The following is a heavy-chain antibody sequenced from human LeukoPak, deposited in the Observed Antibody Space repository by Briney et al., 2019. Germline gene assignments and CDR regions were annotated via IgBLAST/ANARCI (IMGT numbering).Heavy chain of an antibody. J-gene: IGHJ6*02. D-gene: IGHD1-26*01. CDR3: ARDTLGTYGMDV. Sequence: PSETLSLTCTVYGGSFSGYYWSWIRQPPGEGLEWIGYIYYSGSTNYNPSLKSRVTISVDTSKNQFSLKLSSVTAADTAVYYCARDTLGTYGMDVWGQGTTVTVSS. CDR1: GGSFSGYY. V-gene: IGHV4-59*01. CDR2: IYYSGST.